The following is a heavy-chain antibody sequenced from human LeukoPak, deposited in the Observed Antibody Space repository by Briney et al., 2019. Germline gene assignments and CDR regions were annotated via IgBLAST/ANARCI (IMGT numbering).Heavy chain of an antibody. CDR3: ARRSYGQYYFDY. Sequence: SETLSLTCTVSGGSISSYYWSWIRQPAGKGLEWIGRLYTNGSTTYNPSLKSRVNISVDRSQNQFSLRLSSVTAADTAVYYCARRSYGQYYFDYWGQGTLVTVSS. D-gene: IGHD5-18*01. J-gene: IGHJ4*02. CDR2: LYTNGST. CDR1: GGSISSYY. V-gene: IGHV4-4*07.